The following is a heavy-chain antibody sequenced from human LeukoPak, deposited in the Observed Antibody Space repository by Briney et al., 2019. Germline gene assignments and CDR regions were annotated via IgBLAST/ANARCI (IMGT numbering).Heavy chain of an antibody. CDR3: ARERYYGSGKIDY. CDR1: GFTFSSYW. V-gene: IGHV3-7*01. CDR2: IKQDGSEK. J-gene: IGHJ4*02. Sequence: GGSLRLSCAASGFTFSSYWMSWVRQAPGKGLEWVANIKQDGSEKYYVDSVKGRFTTSRDNAKNSLYLQMNSLRAEDTAVYYCARERYYGSGKIDYWGQGTLVTVSS. D-gene: IGHD3-10*01.